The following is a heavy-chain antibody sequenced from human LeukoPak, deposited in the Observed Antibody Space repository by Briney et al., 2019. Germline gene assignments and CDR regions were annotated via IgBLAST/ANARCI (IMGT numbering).Heavy chain of an antibody. CDR2: ATYSGGT. Sequence: PAETQTLPCSVSGGSVTGCGYYWTSIRQHPAKVLEWIGFATYSGGTYYNTSLMSRITISVDRSQNQFSLRMRDVTAADTAVYFCATAEWEYFFFDSWGQGALVAVSS. V-gene: IGHV4-31*03. CDR3: ATAEWEYFFFDS. D-gene: IGHD1-26*01. CDR1: GGSVTGCGYY. J-gene: IGHJ4*02.